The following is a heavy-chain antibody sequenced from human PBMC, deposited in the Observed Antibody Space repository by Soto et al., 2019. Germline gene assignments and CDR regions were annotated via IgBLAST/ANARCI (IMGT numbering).Heavy chain of an antibody. CDR2: ITASGGRT. J-gene: IGHJ5*02. CDR1: GFTFSSYA. Sequence: EVHLLESGGGLVQPGGSLRLSCTASGFTFSSYAMTWVRQAPGRGLEGVSGITASGGRTYYADYVKGRFTISRDNSKSTLYLQVNSLRAEDTAVYYDAKDTRYGEYVRWFDPWGQGTPVTVSS. V-gene: IGHV3-23*01. CDR3: AKDTRYGEYVRWFDP. D-gene: IGHD1-26*01.